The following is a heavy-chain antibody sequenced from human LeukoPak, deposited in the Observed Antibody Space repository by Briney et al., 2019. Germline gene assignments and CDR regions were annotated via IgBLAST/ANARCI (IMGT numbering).Heavy chain of an antibody. CDR3: AEDRALMATIPFFDY. D-gene: IGHD5-12*01. J-gene: IGHJ4*02. V-gene: IGHV3-30*18. CDR1: GFTFSSYG. Sequence: PGGSLRLSCAASGFTFSSYGMHWVRQAPGKGLEWVAVISYDGSNKYYADSVKGRFTISRDNSKNTLYLQMNSLRAEDTAVYYCAEDRALMATIPFFDYWGQGTLVTVSS. CDR2: ISYDGSNK.